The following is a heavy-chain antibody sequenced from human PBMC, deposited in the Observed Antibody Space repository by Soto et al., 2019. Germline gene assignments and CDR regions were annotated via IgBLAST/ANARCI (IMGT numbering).Heavy chain of an antibody. Sequence: XESLPLSCVVSGFTFDIYAMNWVRQAPGKGLEWVSGISGSGDSTSYADSVKGRFTNYRDNSKNTLNLQMNSLSAEDTAVYYCARAAAYYDFWSGYYNPSPAHFDYWGQGTLVTVSS. CDR1: GFTFDIYA. CDR2: ISGSGDST. D-gene: IGHD3-3*01. J-gene: IGHJ4*02. V-gene: IGHV3-23*01. CDR3: ARAAAYYDFWSGYYNPSPAHFDY.